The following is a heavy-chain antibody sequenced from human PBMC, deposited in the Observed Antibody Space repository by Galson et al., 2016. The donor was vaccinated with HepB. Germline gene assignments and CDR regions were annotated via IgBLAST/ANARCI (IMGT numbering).Heavy chain of an antibody. Sequence: SLRLSCAAPGFTFSKYAMSWVRQAPGKGLEWVSVIGGNAGGSIYADSVRGRFTISRDNYKNTMYLEMNSLRAEDTAGYYCAKAPRVVVAALLFDYWGQGILGTVSS. D-gene: IGHD6-19*01. CDR1: GFTFSKYA. CDR3: AKAPRVVVAALLFDY. V-gene: IGHV3-23*01. CDR2: IGGNAGGS. J-gene: IGHJ4*02.